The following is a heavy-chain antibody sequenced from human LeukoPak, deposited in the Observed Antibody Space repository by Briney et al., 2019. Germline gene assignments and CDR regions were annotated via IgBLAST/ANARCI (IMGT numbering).Heavy chain of an antibody. Sequence: GGSLRLSCAASGNYWMHWVRQVPGKGLVWVSHINSDGSWTSYADSVKGRFTISKDNAKNTVYLQMNSLRTEDTAVYYCVSFYETYWGRGTLVTVSS. CDR3: VSFYETY. J-gene: IGHJ4*02. CDR1: GNYW. D-gene: IGHD2/OR15-2a*01. V-gene: IGHV3-74*01. CDR2: INSDGSWT.